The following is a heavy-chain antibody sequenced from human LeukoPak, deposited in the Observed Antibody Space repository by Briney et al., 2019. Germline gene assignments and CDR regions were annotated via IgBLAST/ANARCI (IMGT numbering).Heavy chain of an antibody. Sequence: PGGSLRLSCAASGFTFSSYGMHWVRQAPGQGLEWVAVISYDGSNKYYADSVKGRFTISRDNSKNTLYLQMNSLRAEDTAVYYCAKELSGWYFDYWGQGTLVTVSS. D-gene: IGHD6-19*01. V-gene: IGHV3-30*18. CDR2: ISYDGSNK. CDR3: AKELSGWYFDY. CDR1: GFTFSSYG. J-gene: IGHJ4*02.